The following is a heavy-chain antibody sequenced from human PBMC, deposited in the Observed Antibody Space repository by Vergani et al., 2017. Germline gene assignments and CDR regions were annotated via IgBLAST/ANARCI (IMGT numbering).Heavy chain of an antibody. CDR2: IYYSGST. Sequence: QVQLQESGPGLVKPSETLSLTCTFSGGSISSYYWSWIRQPPGKGLEWIGYIYYSGSTNYNPSLKSRVTISVDTSKNQFSLKLSSVTAADTAVYYCARRIAAGNWFDPWGQGTLVTVSS. D-gene: IGHD6-13*01. CDR3: ARRIAAGNWFDP. J-gene: IGHJ5*02. V-gene: IGHV4-59*08. CDR1: GGSISSYY.